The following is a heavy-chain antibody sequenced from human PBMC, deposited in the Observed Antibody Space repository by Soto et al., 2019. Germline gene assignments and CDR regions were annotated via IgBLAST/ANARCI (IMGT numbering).Heavy chain of an antibody. V-gene: IGHV1-8*01. CDR3: SRSEVGDFMDV. CDR1: EDTFANYD. D-gene: IGHD3-16*01. CDR2: VNPNNGNT. J-gene: IGHJ6*02. Sequence: QAQLEQSWAEVKKPGASVRVSCKASEDTFANYDIIWVRQAPGQGLECMGWVNPNNGNTGYAPKFQGRVTMTRDTSTRTAYLEMSGLRSDDTAVYYCSRSEVGDFMDVWGRGTTVIVSS.